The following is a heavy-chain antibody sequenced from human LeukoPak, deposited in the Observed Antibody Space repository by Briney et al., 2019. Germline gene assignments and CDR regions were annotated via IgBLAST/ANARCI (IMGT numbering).Heavy chain of an antibody. D-gene: IGHD2-2*01. CDR1: GGSFSGYY. CDR2: INHSGST. CDR3: ARGLPGCSSTSCYLYYYYYMDV. Sequence: SETLSLTCAVYGGSFSGYYWSWIRQPPGKGLEWIGEINHSGSTNYNPSLKSRVTISVDTSKNQFSLKLSSVTAVDTAVYYCARGLPGCSSTSCYLYYYYYMDVWGKGTTVTVSS. V-gene: IGHV4-34*01. J-gene: IGHJ6*03.